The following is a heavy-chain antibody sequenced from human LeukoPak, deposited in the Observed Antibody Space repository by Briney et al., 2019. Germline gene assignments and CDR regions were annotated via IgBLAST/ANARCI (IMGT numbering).Heavy chain of an antibody. Sequence: SETLSLTCTVSGGSISSYYWSWIRQPPGKGLEWIGYVYYSGSTNYNPSLKSRVTISVDTSKNQFSLKLSSVTAADTAVYYCARFEGYYDSSGTERWGQGTLVTVSS. D-gene: IGHD3-22*01. CDR3: ARFEGYYDSSGTER. V-gene: IGHV4-59*01. CDR2: VYYSGST. CDR1: GGSISSYY. J-gene: IGHJ4*02.